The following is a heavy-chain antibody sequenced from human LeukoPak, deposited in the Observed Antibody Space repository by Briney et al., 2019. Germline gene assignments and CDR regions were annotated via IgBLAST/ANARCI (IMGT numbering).Heavy chain of an antibody. D-gene: IGHD6-19*01. V-gene: IGHV1-69-2*01. CDR1: GYTFTDYY. CDR2: VDPEDGET. CDR3: ATERVYSSGWYYYYYMDV. J-gene: IGHJ6*03. Sequence: ASVKISCKASGYTFTDYYMHWVQQAPGKGLEWMGRVDPEDGETIYAEKFQGRVTITADTSTDTAYMELSSLRSEDTAVYYCATERVYSSGWYYYYYMDVWGKGTTVTVSS.